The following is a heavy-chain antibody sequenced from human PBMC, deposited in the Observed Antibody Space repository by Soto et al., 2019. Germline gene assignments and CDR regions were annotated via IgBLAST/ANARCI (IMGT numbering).Heavy chain of an antibody. J-gene: IGHJ4*02. D-gene: IGHD6-13*01. CDR2: IFHSGST. CDR3: ARVFTPNIAAAGTFDY. CDR1: GGSISSSSYY. Sequence: SETLSLTCTVSGGSISSSSYYWGWIRQPPGKGLEWIGEIFHSGSTNYDPSRKSRVTISVDKSKNQFSLTLRSVTAADTAVYYCARVFTPNIAAAGTFDYWGQGSLVTVSS. V-gene: IGHV4-39*07.